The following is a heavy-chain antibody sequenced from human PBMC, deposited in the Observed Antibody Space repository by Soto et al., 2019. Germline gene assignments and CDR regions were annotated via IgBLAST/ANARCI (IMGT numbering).Heavy chain of an antibody. CDR3: ARATFIRKGYYDATDYYYFDY. CDR1: GDSSRSGGFS. J-gene: IGHJ4*02. V-gene: IGHV4-30-2*01. CDR2: IYYSGST. D-gene: IGHD3-22*01. Sequence: LPLTWAGGGDSSRSGGFSWSWVRQGPGKGLGVIGYIYYSGSTYYNPSLKSRVTISVDRSKNEFSLRLSSVTAADTAVYYCARATFIRKGYYDATDYYYFDYWGQGTLVTVSS.